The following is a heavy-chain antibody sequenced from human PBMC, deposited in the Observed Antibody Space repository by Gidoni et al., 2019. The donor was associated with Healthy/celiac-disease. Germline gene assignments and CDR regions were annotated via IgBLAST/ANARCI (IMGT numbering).Heavy chain of an antibody. D-gene: IGHD3-22*01. CDR3: ARANIITPFEYYYDSSGYRSIREAFDI. Sequence: QVQLEQSGAEVKKPGADVKVSCKASGYTFTSSYRQWVPKARGQGFEWMDIIAPSVGSTREAQKFQGRGTMARDTSTSTVYMELSSLRSEDTAVYYCARANIITPFEYYYDSSGYRSIREAFDIWGQGTMVTVSS. J-gene: IGHJ3*02. CDR1: GYTFTSSY. CDR2: IAPSVGST. V-gene: IGHV1-46*01.